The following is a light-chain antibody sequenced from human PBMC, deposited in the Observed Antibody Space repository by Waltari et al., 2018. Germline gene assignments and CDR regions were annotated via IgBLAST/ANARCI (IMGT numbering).Light chain of an antibody. Sequence: EIVLTHSPGILSLSPGARATLSCRASQSVSRTLAWDQQKPGQSPRFLIYGASTRATGIPDRCSGGGSGTDFSLTISRLEPEDFAVYYCQHYVRLPATFGQGTKVEIK. J-gene: IGKJ1*01. CDR2: GAS. V-gene: IGKV3-20*01. CDR3: QHYVRLPAT. CDR1: QSVSRT.